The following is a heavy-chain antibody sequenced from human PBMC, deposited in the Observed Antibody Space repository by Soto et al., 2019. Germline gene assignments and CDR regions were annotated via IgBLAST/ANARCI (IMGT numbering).Heavy chain of an antibody. J-gene: IGHJ4*02. CDR3: AKAEVLMTTVSNFDY. Sequence: PGGSLRLSCAASGFTFSSYAMSWVRQPPGKGLEWVSAISGSGGSTYYADSVKGRFTISRDNSKNTLYLQMNSLRAEDTAVYYCAKAEVLMTTVSNFDYWGQGTLVTVSS. CDR1: GFTFSSYA. CDR2: ISGSGGST. V-gene: IGHV3-23*01. D-gene: IGHD4-17*01.